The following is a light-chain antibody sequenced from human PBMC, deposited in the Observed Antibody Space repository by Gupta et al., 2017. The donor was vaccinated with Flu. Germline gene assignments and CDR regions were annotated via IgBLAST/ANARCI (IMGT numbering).Light chain of an antibody. CDR3: SSYAGSNNFVV. J-gene: IGLJ2*01. CDR1: ISDVGGYNY. CDR2: EVS. Sequence: SALTQPPSASGSPGPSVTISCTGTISDVGGYNYVSWSQQHPGKAPTLMIYEVSKRPSGVPDRFSGSKSGTTAALTVSGLQAEDEADYYCSSYAGSNNFVVFGGGTKLTVL. V-gene: IGLV2-8*01.